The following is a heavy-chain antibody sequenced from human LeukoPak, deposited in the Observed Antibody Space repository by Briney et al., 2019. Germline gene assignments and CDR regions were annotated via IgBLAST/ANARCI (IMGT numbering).Heavy chain of an antibody. Sequence: GGSVRLSCAASGFTFSSYSMNWVRQAPGKGLEWVSSISSSSSYIHYADSVKGRFTISRDNAKNSLYLQMNSLRAEDTAVYYCARVPYCGGDCYSVDYWGQGTLVTVSS. V-gene: IGHV3-21*01. CDR2: ISSSSSYI. D-gene: IGHD2-21*02. CDR3: ARVPYCGGDCYSVDY. J-gene: IGHJ4*02. CDR1: GFTFSSYS.